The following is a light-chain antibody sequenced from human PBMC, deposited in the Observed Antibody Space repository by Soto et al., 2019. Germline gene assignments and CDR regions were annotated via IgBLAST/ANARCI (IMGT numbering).Light chain of an antibody. V-gene: IGKV1-39*01. CDR1: QNIKNY. J-gene: IGKJ1*01. CDR3: QQGFITPWT. CDR2: GAS. Sequence: DIQMTQSPSSLSAVVGDRVTISCRASQNIKNYVNWFQHKPGKAPKLLIYGASSLQSAVPSRFSGTGSGTEFTLTISSLQPEDFATYYCQQGFITPWTFGQGTKVEIK.